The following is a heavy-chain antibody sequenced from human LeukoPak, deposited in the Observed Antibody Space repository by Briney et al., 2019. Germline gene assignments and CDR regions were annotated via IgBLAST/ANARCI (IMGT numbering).Heavy chain of an antibody. Sequence: PGGSLRFSCAASGFTFSSYAMSWVRQAPGKGLEWVSAISGSGGSTYYADSVKGRFTISRDNSKNTLYLQMNSLRAEDTAVYYCAKFEEMDTINPFDYWGQGTLVTVSS. CDR2: ISGSGGST. V-gene: IGHV3-23*01. CDR3: AKFEEMDTINPFDY. CDR1: GFTFSSYA. J-gene: IGHJ4*02. D-gene: IGHD5-24*01.